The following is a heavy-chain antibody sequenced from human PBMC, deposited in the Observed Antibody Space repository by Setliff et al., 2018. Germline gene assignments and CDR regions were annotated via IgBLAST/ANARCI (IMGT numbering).Heavy chain of an antibody. V-gene: IGHV3-30*01. J-gene: IGHJ4*02. CDR1: GFTFGSHA. Sequence: GGSLRLSCAASGFTFGSHAMHWVRQAPGKGLEWVAVISYDGSNQYYADSVKGRFTVSRDNSKNTLSLQMYSLRTEDTALYYCAKDRLTIATLDYWGQGTLVT. D-gene: IGHD4-4*01. CDR2: ISYDGSNQ. CDR3: AKDRLTIATLDY.